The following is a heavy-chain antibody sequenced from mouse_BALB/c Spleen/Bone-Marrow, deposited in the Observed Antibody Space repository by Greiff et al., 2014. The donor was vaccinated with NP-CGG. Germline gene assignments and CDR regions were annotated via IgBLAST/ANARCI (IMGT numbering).Heavy chain of an antibody. V-gene: IGHV14-4*02. CDR2: IDPENGDI. D-gene: IGHD2-3*01. CDR1: GFNIKDYY. Sequence: EVQLQQSGAELVRSGASVRLSCTASGFNIKDYYMHWVKQRPELGLEWIGWIDPENGDIVIAPQLQGKATMTADPSSNTAYLQLNSLTFEDPAVYYCNRRMVKENGYWGQGTLVTVSA. J-gene: IGHJ3*01. CDR3: NRRMVKENGY.